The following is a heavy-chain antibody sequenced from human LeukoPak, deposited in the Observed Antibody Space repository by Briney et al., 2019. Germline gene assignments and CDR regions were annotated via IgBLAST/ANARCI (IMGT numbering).Heavy chain of an antibody. CDR3: ARDRWLQDIVVVPAATAFDI. D-gene: IGHD2-2*01. V-gene: IGHV1-18*01. Sequence: ASVKVSCKASGYTFTNYGISWVRQAPGQSLEWMGWISTYNGNTNYAQKLQGRVTMTTDTSTSTAYMELRSLRSDDTAVYYCARDRWLQDIVVVPAATAFDIWGQGTMVTVSS. CDR1: GYTFTNYG. CDR2: ISTYNGNT. J-gene: IGHJ3*02.